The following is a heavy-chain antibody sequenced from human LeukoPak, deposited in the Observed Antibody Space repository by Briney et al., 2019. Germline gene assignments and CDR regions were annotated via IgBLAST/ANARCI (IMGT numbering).Heavy chain of an antibody. CDR1: GFTVSANY. D-gene: IGHD3-3*02. CDR3: AITPGASLEWLPYFDY. Sequence: GGSLRLSCAASGFTVSANYVSWVRQTPGKGLEWVAVIYRGDSKDYADSVKGRFTISRDHSKNTVYFQMNSLRAEDTAVYYCAITPGASLEWLPYFDYWGQGTLVTVSS. CDR2: IYRGDSK. V-gene: IGHV3-53*01. J-gene: IGHJ4*02.